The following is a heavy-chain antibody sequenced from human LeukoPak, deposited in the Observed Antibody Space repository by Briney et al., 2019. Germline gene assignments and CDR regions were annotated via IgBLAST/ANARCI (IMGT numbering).Heavy chain of an antibody. CDR1: GGSISGSSYY. CDR2: IYYSGST. D-gene: IGHD5-24*01. CDR3: ARDQGDAYGELDY. Sequence: SETLSLTCTVSGGSISGSSYYWSWIRQPPGKGLEWIGYIYYSGSTSYNPSPKSRVTMSVATSESQFSLKLSSVTAADTAVYYCARDQGDAYGELDYWGQGTLVTVSS. V-gene: IGHV4-61*01. J-gene: IGHJ4*02.